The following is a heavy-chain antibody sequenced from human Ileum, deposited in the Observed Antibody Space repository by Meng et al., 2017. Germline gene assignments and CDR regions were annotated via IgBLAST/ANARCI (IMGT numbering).Heavy chain of an antibody. V-gene: IGHV4-59*08. CDR1: GGSISSYY. CDR3: ARREYDSRGYYFDY. Sequence: QVQLQESGPGLVKPSDTLSLTCTVSGGSISSYYWIWIRQPPGKGLEWIGYIYYNGSTNYNPSLKSRLTMSVDTSKNQFSLKLSSVTAADTAVYYCARREYDSRGYYFDYWGQGTLVTVSS. CDR2: IYYNGST. J-gene: IGHJ4*02. D-gene: IGHD3-22*01.